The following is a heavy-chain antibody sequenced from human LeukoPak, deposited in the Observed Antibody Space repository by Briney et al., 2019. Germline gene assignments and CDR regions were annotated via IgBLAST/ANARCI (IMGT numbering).Heavy chain of an antibody. D-gene: IGHD4/OR15-4a*01. V-gene: IGHV5-51*01. CDR2: IYPGDSDT. CDR1: GYSFSNYW. Sequence: HGESLKISCKGSGYSFSNYWIGWVRQLPGKGLEWMGIIYPGDSDTRYSPSFQGQVTISVDKSISTAYLQWSSLKASDTAMYYCATMVMTTRAFDYWGQGTLVTVSS. CDR3: ATMVMTTRAFDY. J-gene: IGHJ4*02.